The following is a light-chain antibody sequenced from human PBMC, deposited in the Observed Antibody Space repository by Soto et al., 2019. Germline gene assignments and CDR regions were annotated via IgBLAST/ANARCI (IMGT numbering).Light chain of an antibody. J-gene: IGKJ5*01. CDR1: QSVSSSY. CDR2: GAS. Sequence: ENVLTQSPGTLSLSPGERATLSCRASQSVSSSYLAWYQQKPGQAPRLLIYGASSRATGIPDRFSGSGSGTDFTLTISRLEPEDFAMYYCHQYGSSPPVTFGQRTLLEI. CDR3: HQYGSSPPVT. V-gene: IGKV3-20*01.